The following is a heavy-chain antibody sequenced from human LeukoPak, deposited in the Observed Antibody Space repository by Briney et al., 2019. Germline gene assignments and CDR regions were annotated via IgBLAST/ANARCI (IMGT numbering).Heavy chain of an antibody. CDR3: ARSSANWYPNYMDV. CDR2: IYYSVRI. J-gene: IGHJ6*03. Sequence: SETLSLTCTVSGDSITSYYWSWIRQPPGKGLEWIAYIYYSVRIKYNPSLNSRATISLDTSKNQVSLRLSAVTAADTATYYCARSSANWYPNYMDVWAKGATVTVSS. CDR1: GDSITSYY. V-gene: IGHV4-59*01. D-gene: IGHD2-2*01.